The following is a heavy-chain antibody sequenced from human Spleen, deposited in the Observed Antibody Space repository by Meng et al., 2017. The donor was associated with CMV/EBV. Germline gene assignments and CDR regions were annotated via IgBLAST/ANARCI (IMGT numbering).Heavy chain of an antibody. V-gene: IGHV3-53*01. D-gene: IGHD3-10*01. CDR1: GFTISSNY. CDR2: IYIGGST. J-gene: IGHJ6*02. CDR3: ARDRGGMDV. Sequence: GESLKISCAASGFTISSNYMSWVRQAPGKGLEWVSVIYIGGSTYYADPVKGRFTISRDHSKNTLYLQMNSLRAEDTAVYYCARDRGGMDVWGQGTTVTVSS.